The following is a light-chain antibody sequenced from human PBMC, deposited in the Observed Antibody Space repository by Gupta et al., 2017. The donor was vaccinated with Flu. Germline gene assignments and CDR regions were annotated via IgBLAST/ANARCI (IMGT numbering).Light chain of an antibody. CDR3: LLYYGGNQGV. CDR2: STT. Sequence: TVTLTCASSTGAGTTDYYPNWIEQRPGQAPRALIYSTTNKHSWTPARFSGSLLGGKAALTLSGVQPEDEADYYCLLYYGGNQGVFGGGTRLTVL. J-gene: IGLJ3*02. CDR1: TGAGTTDYY. V-gene: IGLV7-43*01.